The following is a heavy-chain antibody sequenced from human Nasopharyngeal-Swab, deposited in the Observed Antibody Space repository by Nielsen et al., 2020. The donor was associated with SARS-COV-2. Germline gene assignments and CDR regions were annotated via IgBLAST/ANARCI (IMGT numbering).Heavy chain of an antibody. D-gene: IGHD6-13*01. CDR1: GGSISNYY. CDR2: IYYSGST. Sequence: SETLSLTFTVSGGSISNYYWSWIRQPPGKGLEWIGYIYYSGSTNYNPSLKSRVTISVDTSKNQFSLKLSSVTAADTAVYYCARGPGYSSSWYLSGTAYFDYWGQGTRVTVSS. J-gene: IGHJ4*02. V-gene: IGHV4-59*13. CDR3: ARGPGYSSSWYLSGTAYFDY.